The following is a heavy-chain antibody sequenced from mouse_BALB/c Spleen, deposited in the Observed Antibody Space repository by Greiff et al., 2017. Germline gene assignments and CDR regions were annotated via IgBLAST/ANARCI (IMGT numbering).Heavy chain of an antibody. CDR3: ALEGDYYGSYFDY. CDR2: IDPANGNT. Sequence: VQLQQSGAELVKPGASVKLSCTASGFNIKDTYMHWVKQRPEQGLEWIGRIDPANGNTKYDPKFQGKATITADTSSNTAYLQLSSLTSEDTAVYYCALEGDYYGSYFDYWGQGTTLTVSS. J-gene: IGHJ2*01. V-gene: IGHV14-3*02. CDR1: GFNIKDTY. D-gene: IGHD1-1*01.